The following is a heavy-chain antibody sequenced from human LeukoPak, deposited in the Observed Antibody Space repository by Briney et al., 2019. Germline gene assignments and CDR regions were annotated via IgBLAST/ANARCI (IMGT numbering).Heavy chain of an antibody. CDR1: GFTFSSYW. CDR3: AGDLMVRGVDLDY. Sequence: PGGSLRLSCAASGFTFSSYWMSWVRQAPGKGLEWVANIKQDGSEKYYVDSVKGRFTISRDNAKNSLYLQMNSLRAEDTAVYYCAGDLMVRGVDLDYWGQGTLATVSS. V-gene: IGHV3-7*03. CDR2: IKQDGSEK. D-gene: IGHD3-10*01. J-gene: IGHJ4*02.